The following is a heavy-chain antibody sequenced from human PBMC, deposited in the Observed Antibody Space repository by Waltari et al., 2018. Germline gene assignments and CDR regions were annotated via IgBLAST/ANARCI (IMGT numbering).Heavy chain of an antibody. J-gene: IGHJ4*02. CDR1: GGPFKTHI. CDR2: VIPSIGST. D-gene: IGHD2-21*02. Sequence: QIQLVPSGAEVKKPGSSVRVSCKTSGGPFKTHIINWVRQAPGQGLEWLGRVIPSIGSTNFVRKFQGRLTIVADKSSDTAYMQLTRLTSEDTAVYYCAREVLNGDCRFDYWGQGTLVTVSS. CDR3: AREVLNGDCRFDY. V-gene: IGHV1-69*08.